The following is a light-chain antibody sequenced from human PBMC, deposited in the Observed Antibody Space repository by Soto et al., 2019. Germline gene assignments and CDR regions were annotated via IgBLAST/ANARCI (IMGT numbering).Light chain of an antibody. CDR3: QQYKSYPWT. CDR2: DAS. V-gene: IGKV1-5*01. J-gene: IGKJ1*01. Sequence: DIQMTQSPSTLSASVGDRVTITCRASQSISSWLAWYQQKPGKAPKLLIYDASSLESGVPSRFSGSGSGTEFTLTISSLQPYDFATYYCQQYKSYPWTFGQGTKVEIK. CDR1: QSISSW.